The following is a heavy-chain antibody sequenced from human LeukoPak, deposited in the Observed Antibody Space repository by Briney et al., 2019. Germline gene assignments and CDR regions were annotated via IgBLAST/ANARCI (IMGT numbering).Heavy chain of an antibody. CDR3: ARTNSGSPGRFDP. CDR1: GFTFSSYA. D-gene: IGHD1-26*01. J-gene: IGHJ5*02. V-gene: IGHV3-30-3*01. CDR2: ISYDGSNK. Sequence: GGSLRLSCAASGFTFSSYAMHWVRQAPGKRLEWVAVISYDGSNKYYADSVKGRFTISRDNSKNTLYLQMNSLRAEDTAVYYCARTNSGSPGRFDPWGQGTLVTVSS.